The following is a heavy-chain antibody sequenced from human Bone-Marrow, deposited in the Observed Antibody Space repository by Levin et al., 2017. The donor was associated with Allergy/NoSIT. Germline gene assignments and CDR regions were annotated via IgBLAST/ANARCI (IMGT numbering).Heavy chain of an antibody. CDR1: GYTFTGYY. CDR2: INPNSGGT. D-gene: IGHD4-17*01. Sequence: ASVKVSCKASGYTFTGYYMHWVRQAPGQGLEWMGWINPNSGGTNYAQKFQGRVTMTRDTSISTAYMELSRLRSDDTAVYYCASDIDYGDYNLLKRGWFDPWGQGTLVTVSS. V-gene: IGHV1-2*02. J-gene: IGHJ5*02. CDR3: ASDIDYGDYNLLKRGWFDP.